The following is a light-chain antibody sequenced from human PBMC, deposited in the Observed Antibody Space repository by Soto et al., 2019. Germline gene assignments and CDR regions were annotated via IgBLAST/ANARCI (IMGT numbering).Light chain of an antibody. V-gene: IGKV3-20*01. CDR1: QSVSSNN. CDR3: QQYDNSIT. Sequence: EIVLTQSPGTLSLSPGETATLSCRASQSVSSNNLAWYHQKPGQTPRLLIYGASSRATGIPDRFSGSGSGTDFTLTISRLKPEDFAVYYCQQYDNSITFGQGTRLEIE. J-gene: IGKJ5*01. CDR2: GAS.